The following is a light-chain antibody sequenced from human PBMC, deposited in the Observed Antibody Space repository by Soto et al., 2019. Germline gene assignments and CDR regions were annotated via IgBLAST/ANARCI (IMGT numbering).Light chain of an antibody. CDR2: EVS. Sequence: QSALTQPPSASGSPGQSVTISCTGTSSDVGDYNYVSWYQQHPGKAPKLMIYEVSKRPSGVPDRFSGSKSGNTASLTVSGLQAEDEDDYYCTSYAGSNTWVFGGGTKLTVL. CDR3: TSYAGSNTWV. V-gene: IGLV2-8*01. CDR1: SSDVGDYNY. J-gene: IGLJ3*02.